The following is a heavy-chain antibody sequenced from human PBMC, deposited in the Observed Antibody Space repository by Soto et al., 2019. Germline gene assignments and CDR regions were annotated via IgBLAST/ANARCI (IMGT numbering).Heavy chain of an antibody. J-gene: IGHJ6*02. CDR2: IYYSGST. CDR1: GGSISSSSYY. CDR3: ARHDYCSSTSCYLYYYYGMDV. Sequence: SETLSLTCTVSGGSISSSSYYWGWIRQPPGKGLEWIGSIYYSGSTYYNPSLKSRVTISVDTSKNQFSLKLSSVTAADTAVYYCARHDYCSSTSCYLYYYYGMDVWGQGTTVTVSS. V-gene: IGHV4-39*01. D-gene: IGHD2-2*01.